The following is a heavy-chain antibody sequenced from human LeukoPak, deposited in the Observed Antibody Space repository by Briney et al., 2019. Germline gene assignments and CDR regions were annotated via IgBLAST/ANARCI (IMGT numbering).Heavy chain of an antibody. Sequence: PGRSLRLSCAASGFTFSSYSMNWVRQAPGKGLEWVSSISSSSSYIYYADSVKGRFTISRDNAKNSLYLQMDSLRAEDTAVYYCARDFAATPYYFDYWGQGTLVTVSA. J-gene: IGHJ4*02. CDR1: GFTFSSYS. V-gene: IGHV3-21*01. CDR3: ARDFAATPYYFDY. CDR2: ISSSSSYI. D-gene: IGHD6-25*01.